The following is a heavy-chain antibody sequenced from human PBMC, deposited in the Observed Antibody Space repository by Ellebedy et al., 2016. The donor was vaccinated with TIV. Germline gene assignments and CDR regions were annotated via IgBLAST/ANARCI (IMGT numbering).Heavy chain of an antibody. V-gene: IGHV3-23*01. CDR1: GFTFSDYA. CDR2: FGVSGATA. CDR3: ARGKSGTYIHHAFDY. J-gene: IGHJ4*02. Sequence: GESLKISCVVSGFTFSDYAMSWVRQSPGKGLEWVSGFGVSGATAYYADSVKGRFTISRDNSKNTLYLQMNSLGAEDTAIYYCARGKSGTYIHHAFDYWGQGTLVTVSS. D-gene: IGHD1-14*01.